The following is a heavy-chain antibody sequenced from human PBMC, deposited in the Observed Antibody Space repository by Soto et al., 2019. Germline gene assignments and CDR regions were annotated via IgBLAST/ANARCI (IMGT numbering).Heavy chain of an antibody. V-gene: IGHV3-30*18. CDR1: GFTFSSYG. D-gene: IGHD6-19*01. CDR2: ISYDGSNK. Sequence: QVQLVESGGGVVQPGRSLRLSCAASGFTFSSYGMNWVRQAPGKRLEWVAVISYDGSNKYYADSVKGRFTISRDNSKNTLYLQMNSLRAEDTAVYYCAKRGSGLYYFDYWGQGTLVTVSS. J-gene: IGHJ4*02. CDR3: AKRGSGLYYFDY.